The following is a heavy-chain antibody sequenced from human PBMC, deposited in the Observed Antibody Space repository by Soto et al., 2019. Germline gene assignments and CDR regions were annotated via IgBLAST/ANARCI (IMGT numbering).Heavy chain of an antibody. D-gene: IGHD3-16*01. V-gene: IGHV3-33*01. CDR3: ARDLIDGCNSPYYYYGMDV. CDR2: IWYDGSNK. Sequence: VLQEPSKGLEWVAVIWYDGSNKYYADSVKGRFTISRDNSKNTLYLQMNSLRAEDTAVYYCARDLIDGCNSPYYYYGMDVWGQGTTVTVSS. J-gene: IGHJ6*02.